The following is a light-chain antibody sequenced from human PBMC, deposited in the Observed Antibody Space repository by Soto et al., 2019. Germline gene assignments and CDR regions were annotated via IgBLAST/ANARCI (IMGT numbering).Light chain of an antibody. Sequence: QSVLTQPPSVSAAPRQKVTISCPGSSSNIGNNYVSWYHRVPGTAPKLLIYDNNERPSGIPDRFSGSKSGTSVTLDITGLQTGDEGDYYCGTWDSRLRVVVFGGGTKLTVL. CDR3: GTWDSRLRVVV. CDR2: DNN. J-gene: IGLJ2*01. V-gene: IGLV1-51*01. CDR1: SSNIGNNY.